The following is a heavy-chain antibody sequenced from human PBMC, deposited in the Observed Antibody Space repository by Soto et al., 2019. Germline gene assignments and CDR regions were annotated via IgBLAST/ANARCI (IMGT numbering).Heavy chain of an antibody. V-gene: IGHV3-72*01. CDR3: ASSITQMLTD. Sequence: EVQLVESGGGLVQSGGSLRLSCTASGFSVSDHFMDWVRQTPGKGLEWLGQITNRATGDTTFYAASAKGRFTVSKDESRNSLYLQMNSLKTEDTAVYYCASSITQMLTDWGQGTLVAVAS. CDR1: GFSVSDHF. J-gene: IGHJ4*02. D-gene: IGHD1-20*01. CDR2: ITNRATGDTT.